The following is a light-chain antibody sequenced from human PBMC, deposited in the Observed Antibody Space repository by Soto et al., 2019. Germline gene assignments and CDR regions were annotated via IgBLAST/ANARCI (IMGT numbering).Light chain of an antibody. V-gene: IGKV2-28*01. J-gene: IGKJ1*01. Sequence: DIVMTQSPLSLPVTPGEPASISCRSSQSLLHSNGYNYLDWYLQKPGQSPQLLIYLGSNRASGVPDRFSRSGSGTVFTLKISRVEAEYVGVYYCMQSLQTPWTFGQGTKVEIK. CDR3: MQSLQTPWT. CDR2: LGS. CDR1: QSLLHSNGYNY.